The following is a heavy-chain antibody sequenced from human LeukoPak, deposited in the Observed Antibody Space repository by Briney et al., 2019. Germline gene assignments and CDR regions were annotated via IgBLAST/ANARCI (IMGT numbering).Heavy chain of an antibody. D-gene: IGHD3-3*01. CDR2: IYYSGST. V-gene: IGHV4-59*11. Sequence: PSETLSLTCTVSGGSISGHYWSWIRQPPGKGLEWIGYIYYSGSTNYNPSLKSRVTISVDTSKNQFSLKLSSVTAADTAVYYCARADTYYDFWSGYYGDYYMDVWGKGTTVTVPS. J-gene: IGHJ6*03. CDR1: GGSISGHY. CDR3: ARADTYYDFWSGYYGDYYMDV.